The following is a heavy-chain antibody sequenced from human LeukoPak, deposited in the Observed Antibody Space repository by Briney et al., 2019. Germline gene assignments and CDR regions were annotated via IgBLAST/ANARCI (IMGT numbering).Heavy chain of an antibody. D-gene: IGHD1/OR15-1a*01. CDR1: GGSVSSGGHY. Sequence: SETLSLTCTVSGGSVSSGGHYWSWIRQHPGKGLEWIGYIYSSGTTYYNPSLKSRLIISVDTSKNQFSLKLSSVTAADTAVYYCARAAQNWNNAPYFDFWGQETLVTVSS. J-gene: IGHJ4*02. CDR2: IYSSGTT. CDR3: ARAAQNWNNAPYFDF. V-gene: IGHV4-31*03.